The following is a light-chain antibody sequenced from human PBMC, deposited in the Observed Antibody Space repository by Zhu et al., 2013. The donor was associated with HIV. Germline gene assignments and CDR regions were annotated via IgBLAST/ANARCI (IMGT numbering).Light chain of an antibody. V-gene: IGKV3-20*01. CDR2: GAS. J-gene: IGKJ2*01. CDR3: QQYGSSPRT. CDR1: QSVSSDY. Sequence: EIVLTQSPGTLSLSPGEGATLSCRASQSVSSDYLAWYHQKPGQPPRLLIYGASTRATGIPDRFSGGGSGTDFTLTISRLEPEDFAVYYCQQYGSSPRTFGQGTKLEIK.